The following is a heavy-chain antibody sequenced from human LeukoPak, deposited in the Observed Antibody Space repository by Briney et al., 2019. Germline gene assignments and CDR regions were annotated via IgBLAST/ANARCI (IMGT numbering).Heavy chain of an antibody. Sequence: PSETLSLTCAVYGGSFSGYYWSWIRQPPGKGLEWIGEINHSGSTNYNPSLKSRVTISVDTSKNQFSLKLSSVTAADTAVYYCARGPILLYWGQGTQVTVSS. J-gene: IGHJ4*02. CDR1: GGSFSGYY. V-gene: IGHV4-34*01. CDR3: ARGPILLY. D-gene: IGHD5-18*01. CDR2: INHSGST.